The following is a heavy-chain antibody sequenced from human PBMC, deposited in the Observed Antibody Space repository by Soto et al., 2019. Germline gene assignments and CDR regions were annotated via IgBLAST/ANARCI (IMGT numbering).Heavy chain of an antibody. V-gene: IGHV4-31*03. CDR1: GASMSSGGYY. CDR2: IYYSGST. J-gene: IGHJ5*02. Sequence: PSETLSLTCTVSGASMSSGGYYWTWIRQSPGKGLEWIGYIYYSGSTYYNPSLESRVATSLDTSRSQFSLTLHSVTAADTAIYYCARDRHNNFFAPWGQGTLVTVSS. CDR3: ARDRHNNFFAP. D-gene: IGHD6-6*01.